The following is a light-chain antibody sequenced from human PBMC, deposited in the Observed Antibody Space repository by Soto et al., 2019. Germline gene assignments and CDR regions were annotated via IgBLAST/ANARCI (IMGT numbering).Light chain of an antibody. V-gene: IGKV3-20*01. CDR1: QSVSSSY. CDR3: QQSYSTPPIT. CDR2: GAS. J-gene: IGKJ5*01. Sequence: EIVLTQSPVTLSWSPAERATLSCMASQSVSSSYLAWYQQKPGQAPRLLIYGASNRATGIPDRFSGSGSGTDFTLTISSLQPEDFATYYCQQSYSTPPITFGQGTRLEIK.